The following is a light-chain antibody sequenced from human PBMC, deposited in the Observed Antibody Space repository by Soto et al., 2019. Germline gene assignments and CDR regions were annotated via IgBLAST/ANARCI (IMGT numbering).Light chain of an antibody. Sequence: EIVLTHSPGTLSLSPGERATLSCRASQSVSSSYLAWYQQKPGQAPRLLIYGASSRATGIPDRFSGSGSGTDFTLTISRLEPEDFAVYYCQQYGSSPWTVGQGT. V-gene: IGKV3-20*01. CDR3: QQYGSSPWT. CDR2: GAS. J-gene: IGKJ1*01. CDR1: QSVSSSY.